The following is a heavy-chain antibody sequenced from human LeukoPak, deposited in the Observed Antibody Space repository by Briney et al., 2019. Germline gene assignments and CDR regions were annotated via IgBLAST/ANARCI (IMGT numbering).Heavy chain of an antibody. J-gene: IGHJ4*02. CDR1: EXTLSSYI. V-gene: IGHV3-64D*09. D-gene: IGHD4-17*01. CDR2: ISNNGGST. Sequence: GGSLRLSCLASEXTLSSYIMHWVRQAPGKGLEYVSAISNNGGSTYYADSVKGRFTISRDNSKNTLYLQMNSLRPEDTAVYYCVRSVTTLSDFHNWGQGTLVTVSS. CDR3: VRSVTTLSDFHN.